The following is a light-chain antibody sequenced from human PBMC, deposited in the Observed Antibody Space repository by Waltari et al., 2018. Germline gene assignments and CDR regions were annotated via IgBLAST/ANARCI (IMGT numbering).Light chain of an antibody. CDR1: QSVSNSY. V-gene: IGKV3-20*01. J-gene: IGKJ3*01. CDR2: GAS. Sequence: EIVLTQSPGTLSLSPGERATLSCRASQSVSNSYLVWYQQKPGQAPRLLLYGASSRATGIPDRFSGSGSGTDFTLTISRLEPEDFAVYYCQQYDTSPFTFGPGTKVDIK. CDR3: QQYDTSPFT.